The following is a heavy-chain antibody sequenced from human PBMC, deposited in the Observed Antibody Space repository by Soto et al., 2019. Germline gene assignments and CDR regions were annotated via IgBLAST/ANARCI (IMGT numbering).Heavy chain of an antibody. CDR1: GFTFSPYD. D-gene: IGHD6-19*01. V-gene: IGHV3-23*01. J-gene: IGHJ5*02. CDR2: LTGSGGDT. CDR3: VRERNGYFNP. Sequence: LRLSCVGSGFTFSPYDMNWVRQAPGKGVEGVAGLTGSGGDTYYADYVKGGFTSSRVNSKNILYPQMNHLRVDDTALYYCVRERNGYFNPWGQGTLVTVSS.